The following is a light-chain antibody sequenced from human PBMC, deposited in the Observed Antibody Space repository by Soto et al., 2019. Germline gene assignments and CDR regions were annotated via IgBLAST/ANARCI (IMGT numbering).Light chain of an antibody. V-gene: IGLV2-14*03. CDR3: SSYTTPNLLGYV. J-gene: IGLJ1*01. CDR1: SGDVGGYNY. Sequence: QSVLTQPASVSGSPGQSIAISCTGTSGDVGGYNYVSWYQQHPDKAPKLIIFDVSNRPSGISIRFSGSKSGNTASLTISGLQAEDEADYYCSSYTTPNLLGYVFGIGTKVTAL. CDR2: DVS.